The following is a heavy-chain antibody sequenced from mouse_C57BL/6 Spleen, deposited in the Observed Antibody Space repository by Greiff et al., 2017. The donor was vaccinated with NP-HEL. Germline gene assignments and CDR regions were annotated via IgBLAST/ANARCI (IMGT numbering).Heavy chain of an antibody. J-gene: IGHJ1*03. Sequence: DVHLVESEGGLVQPGSSMKLSCTASGFTFSDYYMAWVRQVPEKGLEWVANINYDGSSTYYLDSLKSRFIISRDNAKNILYLQMSSLKSEDTATYNCARENVRVFPYWYFDVWGTERTVTASS. CDR3: ARENVRVFPYWYFDV. CDR2: INYDGSST. V-gene: IGHV5-16*01. CDR1: GFTFSDYY.